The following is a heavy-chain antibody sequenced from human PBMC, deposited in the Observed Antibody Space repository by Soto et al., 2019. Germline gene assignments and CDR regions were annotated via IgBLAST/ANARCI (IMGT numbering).Heavy chain of an antibody. D-gene: IGHD3-10*01. Sequence: QVQLVESGGGVVQPGRSLRLSCAASGFTFSAYAMHWVRQAPGKGLEWVAVISFDGRKTYYADSMKGRFTISRDNSKDTLYLQMNGLRAEDTAVYHCATFGSDTGNLYYVDYWGQGTLVTVSS. J-gene: IGHJ4*02. V-gene: IGHV3-30*04. CDR1: GFTFSAYA. CDR3: ATFGSDTGNLYYVDY. CDR2: ISFDGRKT.